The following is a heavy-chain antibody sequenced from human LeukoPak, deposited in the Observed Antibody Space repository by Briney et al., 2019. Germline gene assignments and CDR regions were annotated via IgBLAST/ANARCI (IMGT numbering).Heavy chain of an antibody. J-gene: IGHJ6*02. CDR3: ARYYYYGMDV. CDR2: INHSGST. V-gene: IGHV4-34*01. CDR1: GGSFSGYY. Sequence: SETLSLTCAVYGGSFSGYYWSWIRQPPGKGLEWIGEINHSGSTNYNPSLKSRVTISVDTSKNQFSLKPSSVTAADTAVYYCARYYYYGMDVWGQGTTVTVSS.